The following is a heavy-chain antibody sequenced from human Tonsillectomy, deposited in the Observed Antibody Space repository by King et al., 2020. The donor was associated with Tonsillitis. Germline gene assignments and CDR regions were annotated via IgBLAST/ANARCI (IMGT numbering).Heavy chain of an antibody. CDR3: ARSGISGSYRFMDV. V-gene: IGHV4-31*03. CDR2: MYYSGTT. D-gene: IGHD3-10*01. J-gene: IGHJ6*03. CDR1: GGSISSGDYY. Sequence: LQLQESGPGQVKPSQTLSLTCTVSGGSISSGDYYWPWIRQHPGKGLEWIGYMYYSGTTDYNPSLKRRVTISVDTSKKQFSLKVTSVTAADTAVYYCARSGISGSYRFMDVWGKGTTVTVSS.